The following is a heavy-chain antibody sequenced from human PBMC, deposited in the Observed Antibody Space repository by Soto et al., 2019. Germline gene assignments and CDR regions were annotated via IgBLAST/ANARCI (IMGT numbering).Heavy chain of an antibody. J-gene: IGHJ6*02. CDR1: GGSVSSGSYY. CDR2: IYYSGST. CDR3: ARVGVTTYGMDV. Sequence: QVQLQESGPGLVKPSETLSLTCTVSGGSVSSGSYYSSWIRQPPGKGLEWIGYIYYSGSTNYNPSLKSRVTISVDTSKNQFSLKLSSVTAADTAVYYCARVGVTTYGMDVWGQGTTVTVSS. D-gene: IGHD4-17*01. V-gene: IGHV4-61*01.